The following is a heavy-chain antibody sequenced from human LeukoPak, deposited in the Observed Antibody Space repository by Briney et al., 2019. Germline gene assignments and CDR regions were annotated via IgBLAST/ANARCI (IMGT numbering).Heavy chain of an antibody. CDR3: AKGHYYDSGGYYYFGYYFDY. D-gene: IGHD3-22*01. Sequence: GGSLRLSCAASGFTFSSYAMSWVRQAPGKGLEWVSAISGSGGSTYYADSVKGRFTISRDNSKNTLYLQMNSLRAEDTAVYYCAKGHYYDSGGYYYFGYYFDYWGQGTLVTVSS. CDR2: ISGSGGST. CDR1: GFTFSSYA. J-gene: IGHJ4*02. V-gene: IGHV3-23*01.